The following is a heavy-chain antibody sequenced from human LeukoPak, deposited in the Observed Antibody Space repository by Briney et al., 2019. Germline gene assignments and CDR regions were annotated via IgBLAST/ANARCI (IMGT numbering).Heavy chain of an antibody. Sequence: ASVKVSCKASGYTFTSYYMHWVRQAPGQGLEWMGIINPSGGSTSYAQKFQGRVTMTRDTSTSTVYMELSSLRSEDTAVYYCARGSQRNSSCTKTPGDYWGQGTLVTVSS. CDR1: GYTFTSYY. CDR2: INPSGGST. J-gene: IGHJ4*02. V-gene: IGHV1-46*01. CDR3: ARGSQRNSSCTKTPGDY. D-gene: IGHD2-2*01.